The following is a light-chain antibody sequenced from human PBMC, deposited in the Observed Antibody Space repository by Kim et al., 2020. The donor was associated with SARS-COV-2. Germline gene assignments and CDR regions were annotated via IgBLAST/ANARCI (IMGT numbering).Light chain of an antibody. CDR3: QQYYTWSALT. V-gene: IGKV3D-15*01. J-gene: IGKJ4*01. CDR1: QSVRRG. CDR2: DAS. Sequence: SPGERATPSGRARQSVRRGLAWYQQRPGQAPRLLIYDASIRAAGVPARFTGSGSGTEFTLTISSLQSEDFAIYFCQQYYTWSALTFGGGTKVDIK.